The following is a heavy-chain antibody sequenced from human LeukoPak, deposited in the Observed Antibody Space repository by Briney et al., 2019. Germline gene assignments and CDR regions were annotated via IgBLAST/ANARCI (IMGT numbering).Heavy chain of an antibody. D-gene: IGHD1-26*01. J-gene: IGHJ3*02. CDR1: GFTFSSYW. V-gene: IGHV3-74*01. CDR2: IKIDGSNT. CDR3: ARGGSPPEAPGDTFDI. Sequence: GGSLRLSCAASGFTFSSYWMHWVRQAPGKGLVWVSRIKIDGSNTNSADSVKGRFTISRDNAKNTLYLQMNSLRAEDTAVYYCARGGSPPEAPGDTFDIWGQGTMVTVSS.